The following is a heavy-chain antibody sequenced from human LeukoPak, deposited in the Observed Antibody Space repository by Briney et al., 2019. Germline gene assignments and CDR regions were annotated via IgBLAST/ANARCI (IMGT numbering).Heavy chain of an antibody. CDR3: APQQAYSPYDWFDP. CDR1: GSTISNYW. J-gene: IGHJ5*02. Sequence: PGGSLRLSCVGSGSTISNYWMHWVRQAPGTGLMWVSRIHPDGRITTYADSVKGRFTISRDNVKNTLYLQMNSLRAEDTAVYYCAPQQAYSPYDWFDPWGQGTLVTVSS. V-gene: IGHV3-74*03. CDR2: IHPDGRIT. D-gene: IGHD3-3*01.